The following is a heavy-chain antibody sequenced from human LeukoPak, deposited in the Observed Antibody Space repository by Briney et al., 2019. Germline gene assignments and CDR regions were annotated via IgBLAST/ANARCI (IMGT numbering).Heavy chain of an antibody. D-gene: IGHD6-13*01. CDR1: GFTFSSYG. J-gene: IGHJ4*02. V-gene: IGHV3-33*01. CDR2: IWYDGSNK. Sequence: PGGSLRLSCAASGFTFSSYGMHWVRQAPGKGLEWVAVIWYDGSNKYFADSVKGRFTISRDNSKNTLYLQMNSLRAEDTAVYYCARAQGIAAAGIPSGDYWGQGTLVTVSS. CDR3: ARAQGIAAAGIPSGDY.